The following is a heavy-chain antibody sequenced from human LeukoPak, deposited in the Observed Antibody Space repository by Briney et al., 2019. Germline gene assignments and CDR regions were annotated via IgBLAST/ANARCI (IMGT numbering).Heavy chain of an antibody. V-gene: IGHV1-2*02. D-gene: IGHD6-19*01. Sequence: ASVKVSCKPSGYTFTAYYMHWVRQAPGQGLEWVAWINPNSGSTNYARKFQGRVTLTRDTSISTAYMELSRLTYDDSAVYYCVVLPVAGIPNPLDYWGQGTLVTVSS. CDR1: GYTFTAYY. J-gene: IGHJ4*02. CDR2: INPNSGST. CDR3: VVLPVAGIPNPLDY.